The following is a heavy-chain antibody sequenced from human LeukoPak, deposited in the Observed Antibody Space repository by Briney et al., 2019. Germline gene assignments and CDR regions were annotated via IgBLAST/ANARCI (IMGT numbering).Heavy chain of an antibody. Sequence: ASVKVSCKASGYTFTDYSMHWVRQAPGQGLEWMGWINPNSGGTNYAQKFQGRVTMTRDTSISTAYMELSRLRSDDTAVYYCARDCSGSSCYERYGMDVWGQGTTVTVSS. CDR1: GYTFTDYS. D-gene: IGHD2-15*01. CDR3: ARDCSGSSCYERYGMDV. J-gene: IGHJ6*02. V-gene: IGHV1-2*02. CDR2: INPNSGGT.